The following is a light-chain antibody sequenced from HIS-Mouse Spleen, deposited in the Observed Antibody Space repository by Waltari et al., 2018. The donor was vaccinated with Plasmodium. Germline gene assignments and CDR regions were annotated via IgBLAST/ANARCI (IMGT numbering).Light chain of an antibody. J-gene: IGLJ2*01. CDR3: CSYAGSYTLV. CDR1: SSAVGGYNY. V-gene: IGLV2-11*01. Sequence: QSALTQPRSVSGSPGQSVTISCTGTSSAVGGYNYVSWYQQHPGKAPNLMIYDGSKRPSGVPDRFSGSKSGNTASLTISGLQAEDEADYYCCSYAGSYTLVFGGGTKLTVL. CDR2: DGS.